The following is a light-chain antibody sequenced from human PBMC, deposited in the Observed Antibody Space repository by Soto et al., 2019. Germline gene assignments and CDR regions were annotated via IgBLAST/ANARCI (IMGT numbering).Light chain of an antibody. V-gene: IGKV1-5*03. CDR1: QSISTY. CDR3: QQYNEYPYT. J-gene: IGKJ2*01. CDR2: RAS. Sequence: DIQMTQSPSTLSASVGDRVSITCRASQSISTYLAWYQQKPGRAPQALIYRASSLESGVPSRFSGSGSGTGFTLTISSLLPDGFATYYCQQYNEYPYTFGRGTKLEIK.